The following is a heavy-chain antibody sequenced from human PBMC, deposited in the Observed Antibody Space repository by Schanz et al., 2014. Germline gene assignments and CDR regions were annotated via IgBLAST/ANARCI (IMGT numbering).Heavy chain of an antibody. CDR2: IIPILGIA. J-gene: IGHJ3*01. CDR3: ATMWGYCTATACQILEVLDV. CDR1: GYTFTTYY. D-gene: IGHD2-8*02. V-gene: IGHV1-69*09. Sequence: QVQLVQSGAEVKKPGASVKVSCKASGYTFTTYYMLWVRQAPGQGLEWMGRIIPILGIANYAQKFQGRVTITADRSTSTAYMELSSLRSEDTAMYYCATMWGYCTATACQILEVLDVWGQGTMVTVSS.